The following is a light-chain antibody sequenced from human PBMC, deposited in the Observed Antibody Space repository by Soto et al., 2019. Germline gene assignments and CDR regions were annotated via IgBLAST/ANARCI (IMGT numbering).Light chain of an antibody. V-gene: IGKV3-15*01. Sequence: EIVMTQSPGTVSVFPGETVTLSCRASQSVSGYLDWFHQTPGQAPRLVLLRIFTRAIGGPARFSGSGSETEFTLTISGRQSEDSGVYYCLQHYSWPWTFGQGTKVEIK. CDR3: LQHYSWPWT. CDR1: QSVSGY. J-gene: IGKJ1*01. CDR2: RIF.